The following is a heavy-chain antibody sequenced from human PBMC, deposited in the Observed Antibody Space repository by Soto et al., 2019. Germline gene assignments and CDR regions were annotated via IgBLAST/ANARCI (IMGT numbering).Heavy chain of an antibody. Sequence: QVQVVQSGAEVKKPESSVKVSCKPSGGTFNTYTVNWVRLAPGHGLEWMGRFIPILDMANYAQKFQDRVXXXXXXXXXXXXXXXXSLTSDDTAVYYCAITYCRDNSCPRDFDFWGPGTRVTVSS. CDR1: GGTFNTYT. D-gene: IGHD3-10*01. V-gene: IGHV1-69*02. J-gene: IGHJ4*02. CDR2: FIPILDMA. CDR3: AITYCRDNSCPRDFDF.